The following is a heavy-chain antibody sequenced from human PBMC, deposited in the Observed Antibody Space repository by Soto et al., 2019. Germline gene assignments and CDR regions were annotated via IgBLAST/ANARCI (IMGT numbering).Heavy chain of an antibody. CDR3: AKDKESSIVFVYYGMDV. Sequence: GGSLRLSCAASGFTFSSYGMHWVRQAPGKGLEWVAVISYDGSNKYYADSVKGRFTISRDNSKNTLYLQMNSLRAEDTAVYYCAKDKESSIVFVYYGMDVWGQGTTVTVSS. CDR2: ISYDGSNK. V-gene: IGHV3-30*18. CDR1: GFTFSSYG. D-gene: IGHD6-6*01. J-gene: IGHJ6*02.